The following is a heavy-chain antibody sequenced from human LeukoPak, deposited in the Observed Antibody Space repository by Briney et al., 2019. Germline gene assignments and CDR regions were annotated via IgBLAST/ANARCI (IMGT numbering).Heavy chain of an antibody. V-gene: IGHV3-33*08. D-gene: IGHD2-8*02. CDR2: IWYDGSKK. CDR3: ARYTTYWFLDY. CDR1: GFTFSSHG. J-gene: IGHJ4*02. Sequence: GGSLRLSSVAPGFTFSSHGMHWVRQAPRKGPEWVAVIWYDGSKKYYADSVKGRFTISRDNSKNTLYLQMDSLKAEDTAVYYCARYTTYWFLDYWGQGTLVTVSS.